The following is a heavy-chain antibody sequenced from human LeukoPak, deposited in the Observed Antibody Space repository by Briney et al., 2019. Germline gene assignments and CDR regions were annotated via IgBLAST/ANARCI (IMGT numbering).Heavy chain of an antibody. J-gene: IGHJ4*02. V-gene: IGHV3-21*01. D-gene: IGHD6-13*01. CDR2: ISSSSSYI. CDR3: ARLGSSWYLSPGDY. CDR1: GFTFSSYS. Sequence: GGSLRLSCAASGFTFSSYSMNWVRQAPGKGLEWVSSISSSSSYIYYADSVKGRFTISRDNAKNSLYLQMNSLRAEDTAVYYCARLGSSWYLSPGDYWGQGTLVTVSS.